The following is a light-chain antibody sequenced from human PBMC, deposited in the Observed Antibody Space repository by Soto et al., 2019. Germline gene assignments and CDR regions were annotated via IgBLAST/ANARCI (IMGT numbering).Light chain of an antibody. CDR2: GNS. J-gene: IGLJ2*01. V-gene: IGLV1-40*01. Sequence: QSVLTQPPSVSGAPGQRVTISCTGSGSNIGAGYDVHWYQRLPGTAPKLLIYGNSNRPSGVPDRFSGSKSGTSASLAITGLQAEDEADYYCQSYDSSLSSVVFGGGTKVTVL. CDR3: QSYDSSLSSVV. CDR1: GSNIGAGYD.